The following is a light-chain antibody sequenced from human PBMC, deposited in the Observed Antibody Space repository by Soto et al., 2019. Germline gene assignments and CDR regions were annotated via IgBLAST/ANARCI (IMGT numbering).Light chain of an antibody. CDR2: EGS. J-gene: IGLJ1*01. Sequence: QSALTQPASVSGSPGQSITISCTGTTSNVWTSKLVSWYQQHPDKAPKVLIYEGSKRPSWVSDRFSGSKSGNTASLTISGLQAEDGADYYCCSYAGSSYVFGTGTKLTVL. CDR1: TSNVWTSKL. CDR3: CSYAGSSYV. V-gene: IGLV2-23*01.